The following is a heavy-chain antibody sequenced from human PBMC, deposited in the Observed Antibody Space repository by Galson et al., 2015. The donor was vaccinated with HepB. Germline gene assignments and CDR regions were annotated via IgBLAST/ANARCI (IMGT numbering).Heavy chain of an antibody. CDR2: IGSKVISHAT. Sequence: SLRLSCAASGFTFSGSAMHWVRRASGKGLDWVGRIGSKVISHATAYAASVNGRFTISRDDSKNTAYLQMSSLKSEDTAVYYRTRLDSGMDVWGQGTTVTVSS. CDR1: GFTFSGSA. V-gene: IGHV3-73*01. CDR3: TRLDSGMDV. J-gene: IGHJ6*02.